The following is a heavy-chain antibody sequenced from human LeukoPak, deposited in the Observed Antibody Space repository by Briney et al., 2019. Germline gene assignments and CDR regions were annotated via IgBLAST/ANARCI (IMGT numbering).Heavy chain of an antibody. CDR1: CGSISGDY. J-gene: IGHJ4*02. CDR3: ARVGATTRSFDY. Sequence: SQTLSLTCIVSCGSISGDYWTWIRHHPGNWLEWIGYIYYSGSTNYSPSLKSRVTISVDTSKNQFSLKVSSVTAADTAVYYCARVGATTRSFDYWGQGALVTVSS. D-gene: IGHD1-26*01. V-gene: IGHV4-59*01. CDR2: IYYSGST.